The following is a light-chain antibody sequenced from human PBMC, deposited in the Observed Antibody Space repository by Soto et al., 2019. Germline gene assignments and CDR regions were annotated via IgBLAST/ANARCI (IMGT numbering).Light chain of an antibody. J-gene: IGKJ5*01. Sequence: DIQMTQSPSSLSASVGDRVTITCRASQGISIYLNWFQQKPGKAPELLIYDASNLQTGVPSRFSGSGSGTDFTLIISRLQPEDIATYYCQPHDDFPTFGQGTRLEI. CDR2: DAS. CDR1: QGISIY. V-gene: IGKV1-33*01. CDR3: QPHDDFPT.